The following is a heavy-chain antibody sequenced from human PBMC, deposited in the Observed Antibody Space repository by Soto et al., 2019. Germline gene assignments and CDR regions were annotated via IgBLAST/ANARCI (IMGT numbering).Heavy chain of an antibody. CDR2: TYYRSKWYT. Sequence: NWLKKSPSRGLEWLGRTYYRSKWYTDYAESVKSRMIINPDTSKNQFSLQLNSVIPEDTAVYCCARIRAAYYGIDVWGQGTTVTVSS. V-gene: IGHV6-1*01. D-gene: IGHD6-25*01. J-gene: IGHJ6*02. CDR3: ARIRAAYYGIDV.